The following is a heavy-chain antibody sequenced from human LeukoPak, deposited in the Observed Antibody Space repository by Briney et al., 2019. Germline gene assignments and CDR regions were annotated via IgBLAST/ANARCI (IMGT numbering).Heavy chain of an antibody. Sequence: GGSLRRSCAASGFTFSYYGMHWVRQAPGKGLEWVAVISYDGSNKYYGDSVKGRFTISRDNSKNTLYLQMNSLRAEDTALYYCAKEAYRYGYFDYWGQGTLVTVSS. CDR1: GFTFSYYG. J-gene: IGHJ4*02. D-gene: IGHD5-18*01. CDR3: AKEAYRYGYFDY. V-gene: IGHV3-30*18. CDR2: ISYDGSNK.